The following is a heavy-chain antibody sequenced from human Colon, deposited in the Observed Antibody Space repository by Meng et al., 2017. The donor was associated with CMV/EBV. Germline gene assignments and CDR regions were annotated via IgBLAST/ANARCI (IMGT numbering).Heavy chain of an antibody. V-gene: IGHV1-69*10. CDR3: ARGRGFPTVRGAPLPTDAFYYGMDV. CDR1: EGTFSTYN. J-gene: IGHJ6*02. Sequence: SVTVSCKLSEGTFSTYNINWVRQAPGQGLEWMGAIIPIVNLPTYAQKFQGRVTMTADKSTSTAYMELSSLRSEDTAVYFCARGRGFPTVRGAPLPTDAFYYGMDVWGQGTTVTVSS. D-gene: IGHD3-10*01. CDR2: IIPIVNLP.